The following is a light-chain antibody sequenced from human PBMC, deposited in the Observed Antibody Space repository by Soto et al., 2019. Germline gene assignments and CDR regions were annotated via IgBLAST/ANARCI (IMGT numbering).Light chain of an antibody. CDR3: QQYNSYPGT. CDR1: QSINSW. Sequence: DIQMTQSPSTLSASVGDRVTITCRASQSINSWLAWYQQKPGKAPELLIYKASNLEGGVPSRFSGSASGTEFTLTISCLQPDDFATYYCQQYNSYPGTFGQGTKVEIK. J-gene: IGKJ1*01. CDR2: KAS. V-gene: IGKV1-5*03.